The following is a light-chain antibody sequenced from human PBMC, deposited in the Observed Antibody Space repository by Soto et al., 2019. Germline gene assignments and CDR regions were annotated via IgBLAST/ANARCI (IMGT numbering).Light chain of an antibody. CDR3: SSYAGSNNLV. Sequence: QSALTQPPSASGSPGQSVTISCTGTSSDVGGYNYVSWYQHHPGKAPKLMIYEVSKRPSGVPDRFSGSKSGNTASLTVSGLQAEDEADSYCSSYAGSNNLVFGGGTKLTVL. CDR2: EVS. CDR1: SSDVGGYNY. V-gene: IGLV2-8*01. J-gene: IGLJ3*02.